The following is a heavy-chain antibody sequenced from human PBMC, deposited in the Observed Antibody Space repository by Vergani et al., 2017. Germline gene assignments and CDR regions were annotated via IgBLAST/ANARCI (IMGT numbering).Heavy chain of an antibody. CDR1: GFTFSSYG. CDR2: ISYDGSNK. Sequence: QVQLVESGGGVVQPGRSLRLSCAASGFTFSSYGMHWVRQAPGKGLEWVAVISYDGSNKYYADSVKGRFTISRDNSKNSLYLQMNSLRAEDTAVYYCARSGPPRYSSSRSYWYFDLWGRGTLVTVSS. J-gene: IGHJ2*01. V-gene: IGHV3-30*03. CDR3: ARSGPPRYSSSRSYWYFDL. D-gene: IGHD6-13*01.